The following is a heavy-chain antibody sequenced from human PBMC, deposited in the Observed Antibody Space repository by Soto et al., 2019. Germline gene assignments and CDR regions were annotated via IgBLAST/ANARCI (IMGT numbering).Heavy chain of an antibody. D-gene: IGHD6-19*01. CDR2: ISYDGSNK. V-gene: IGHV3-30-3*01. CDR1: GFTFSSYA. CDR3: ARDRSYSSGWYPHYYYGMDV. Sequence: VQLVESGGGVVQPGRSLRLSCAASGFTFSSYAMHWVRQAPGKGLEWVAVISYDGSNKYYADSVKGRFTISRDNSKNTLYLQMNSLRAEDTAVYYCARDRSYSSGWYPHYYYGMDVWGQGTTVTVSS. J-gene: IGHJ6*02.